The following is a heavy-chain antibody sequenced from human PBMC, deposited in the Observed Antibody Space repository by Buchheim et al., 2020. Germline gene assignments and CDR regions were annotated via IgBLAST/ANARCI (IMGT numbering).Heavy chain of an antibody. V-gene: IGHV3-33*01. D-gene: IGHD1-1*01. CDR2: IWYDGSHK. CDR3: ARDGVPYYYGMDV. J-gene: IGHJ6*02. Sequence: QVQLVESGGGVVQPGRSLRLSCAASGFTFSSYGMHWVRHAPGKGLEWVAVIWYDGSHKYYADSVKGRFTISRHNSKNTLYLQMNSLRAEDTAVYYCARDGVPYYYGMDVWGQGTT. CDR1: GFTFSSYG.